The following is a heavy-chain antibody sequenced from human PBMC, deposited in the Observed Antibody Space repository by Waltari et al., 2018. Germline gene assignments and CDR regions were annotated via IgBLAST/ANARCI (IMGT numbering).Heavy chain of an antibody. V-gene: IGHV4-59*02. CDR2: IYDSGAT. CDR3: TRGLFGRSWTPYY. D-gene: IGHD3-10*01. CDR1: GASVSDYS. J-gene: IGHJ4*02. Sequence: QVQLQESGPGLVRPSETLSLTCTVSGASVSDYSWNWIRPPPGKGLEWIGTIYDSGATYYNPSLKSRLTMLMDTSKNQFSLILESVTAADRGLYYCTRGLFGRSWTPYYWGQGTLVTVSS.